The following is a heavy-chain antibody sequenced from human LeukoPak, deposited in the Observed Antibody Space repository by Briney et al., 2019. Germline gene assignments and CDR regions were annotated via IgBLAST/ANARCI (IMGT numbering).Heavy chain of an antibody. CDR2: ISYDGSNK. CDR1: GFTFSSYG. D-gene: IGHD1-26*01. Sequence: GGSLRLSCAASGFTFSSYGMHWVRQAPGKGLEWVAVISYDGSNKYYADSVKGRFTISRDNSKNTLYLQMNSLRAEDTAVYYCAKGQTPYYYYYYYGMDVWGQGTTVTVSS. V-gene: IGHV3-30*18. CDR3: AKGQTPYYYYYYYGMDV. J-gene: IGHJ6*02.